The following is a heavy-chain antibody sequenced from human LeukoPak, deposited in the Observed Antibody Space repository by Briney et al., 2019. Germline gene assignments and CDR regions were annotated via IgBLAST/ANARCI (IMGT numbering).Heavy chain of an antibody. Sequence: ASVKVSCKASGYTFIGYYMHWVRQAPGQGLEWMGWINPNSGGTNYAQKFQGRVTMTRDTSISTAYMELSRLRSDDTAVYYCARDLLGYIAAGYWGQGTLVTVSS. CDR3: ARDLLGYIAAGY. V-gene: IGHV1-2*02. CDR1: GYTFIGYY. D-gene: IGHD6-6*01. CDR2: INPNSGGT. J-gene: IGHJ4*02.